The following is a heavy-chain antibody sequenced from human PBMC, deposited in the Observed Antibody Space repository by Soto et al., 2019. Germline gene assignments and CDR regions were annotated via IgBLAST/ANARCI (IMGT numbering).Heavy chain of an antibody. V-gene: IGHV4-30-2*01. CDR1: GGSISSGGYS. D-gene: IGHD3-22*01. CDR3: ARGYYYDSSGYYGSWFHP. J-gene: IGHJ5*02. CDR2: IYHSGST. Sequence: SETLSLTCAVSGGSISSGGYSWSWIRQPPGKGLEWIGYIYHSGSTYYNPSLKSRVTISVDRSKNQFSLKLSSVTAADTAVYYCARGYYYDSSGYYGSWFHPWGQEPWSPSPQ.